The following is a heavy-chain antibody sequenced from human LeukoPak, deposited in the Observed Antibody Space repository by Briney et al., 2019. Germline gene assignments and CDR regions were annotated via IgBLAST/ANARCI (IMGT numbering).Heavy chain of an antibody. J-gene: IGHJ4*02. Sequence: HTGGSLRLSCAASGFTFSSYEMNWVRQAPGKGLEWLSYIESDSSTIYYGDSVKGRFTISRDNAKRSVYLQTNSLRAEDTAVYYCARTRSGSYWSRGTFDYWGQGTLVTVSS. CDR3: ARTRSGSYWSRGTFDY. CDR2: IESDSSTI. CDR1: GFTFSSYE. V-gene: IGHV3-48*03. D-gene: IGHD1-26*01.